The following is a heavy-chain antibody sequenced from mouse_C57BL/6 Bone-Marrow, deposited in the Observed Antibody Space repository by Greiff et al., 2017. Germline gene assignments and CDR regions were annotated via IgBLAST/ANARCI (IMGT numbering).Heavy chain of an antibody. CDR2: ISSGGSYT. CDR3: ARRHSNSWYFDV. V-gene: IGHV5-6*02. J-gene: IGHJ1*03. CDR1: GFTFSSYG. Sequence: DVKLVESGGDLVKPGGSLKLSCAASGFTFSSYGMSWVRQTPDKRLEWVATISSGGSYTYYPDSVKGRFTISRDNAKNTLYLQMSSLKSEDTAMYYCARRHSNSWYFDVWGTGTTVTVSS. D-gene: IGHD2-5*01.